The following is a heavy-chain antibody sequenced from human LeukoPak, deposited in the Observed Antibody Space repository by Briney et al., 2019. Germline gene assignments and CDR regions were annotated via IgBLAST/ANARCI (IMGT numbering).Heavy chain of an antibody. CDR1: GGSISSDGYY. V-gene: IGHV4-31*03. J-gene: IGHJ3*02. CDR3: ARYRDSGGRLAFDI. CDR2: IYYSGTT. Sequence: PSETLSLTCTVSGGSISSDGYYWSWIRQHPEKGLEWIGYIYYSGTTYYNPSLESRVTMSVDTPKNQFSLKLSSVTAADTAVYYCARYRDSGGRLAFDIWGQGTMATVSS. D-gene: IGHD2-15*01.